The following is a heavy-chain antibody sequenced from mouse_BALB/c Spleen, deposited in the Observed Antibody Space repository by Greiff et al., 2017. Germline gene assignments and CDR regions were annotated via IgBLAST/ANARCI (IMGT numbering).Heavy chain of an antibody. CDR1: GFTFSSYA. CDR2: ISSGGST. J-gene: IGHJ2*01. CDR3: ASEGWFPYYCDY. D-gene: IGHD2-3*01. Sequence: EVNVVESGGGLVKPGGSLKLSCAASGFTFSSYAMSWVRQTPEKRLEWVASISSGGSTYYPDSVKGRFTISRDTARNILYLQMSSLRSEDTAMYYCASEGWFPYYCDYWGQGTTLTVSS. V-gene: IGHV5-6-5*01.